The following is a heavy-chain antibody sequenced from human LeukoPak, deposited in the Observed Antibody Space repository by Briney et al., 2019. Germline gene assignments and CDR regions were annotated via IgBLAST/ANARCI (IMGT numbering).Heavy chain of an antibody. CDR3: VKDLRFGVYGMDV. CDR2: VSSSGVST. CDR1: GFTFSSYA. V-gene: IGHV3-23*01. Sequence: GGSLRLSCAASGFTFSSYAMSWVRQAPGKGLEWVPAVSSSGVSTYYADSVKGRFTISRDNSKNMLYLQMNSLRAEDTAVYYCVKDLRFGVYGMDVWGQGITVTVSS. J-gene: IGHJ6*02. D-gene: IGHD3-10*01.